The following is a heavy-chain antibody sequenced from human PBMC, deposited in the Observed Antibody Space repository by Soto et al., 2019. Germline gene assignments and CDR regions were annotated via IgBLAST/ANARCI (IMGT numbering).Heavy chain of an antibody. CDR3: VSPEGYYDSSGYTLDY. V-gene: IGHV4-39*01. D-gene: IGHD3-22*01. J-gene: IGHJ4*02. CDR1: GDSISSSTYY. CDR2: MFYSGNT. Sequence: SETLSLTCTVSGDSISSSTYYWGWIRQPPGKGLEWIGSMFYSGNTYYNPSLKSRVAMSIDTSKNQFSLKLNSVTAADTAVYYCVSPEGYYDSSGYTLDYWGQGTLVTVSS.